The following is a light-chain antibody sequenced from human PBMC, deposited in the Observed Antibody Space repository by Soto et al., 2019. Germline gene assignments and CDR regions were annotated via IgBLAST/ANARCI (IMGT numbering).Light chain of an antibody. V-gene: IGKV1-5*01. CDR2: AAS. CDR3: QRYNSNPWT. J-gene: IGKJ1*01. Sequence: DIQMTQSPSTLSASVGDRVTITCRASQSVNGWLAWYQQKPGKAPKLLIYAASNLESGVPSRFSGSGSGTEFTLTTSSLQPDDSATYYCQRYNSNPWTFGQGTKVEVK. CDR1: QSVNGW.